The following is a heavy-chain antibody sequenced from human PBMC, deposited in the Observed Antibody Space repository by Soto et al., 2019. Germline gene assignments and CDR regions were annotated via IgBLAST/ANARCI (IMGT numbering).Heavy chain of an antibody. J-gene: IGHJ4*02. V-gene: IGHV4-59*01. CDR1: GGSISSYY. CDR2: IYYTGST. CDR3: AAAPRY. Sequence: QVQLQESGPELVKPSETLSLTCTVSGGSISSYYWSWIRQPPGKGLEWIGYIYYTGSTDHNPSLKGRVTTSLDTSKNQVSLQLNSVTAADTAVYYCAAAPRYWGQGVLVTVSS. D-gene: IGHD2-15*01.